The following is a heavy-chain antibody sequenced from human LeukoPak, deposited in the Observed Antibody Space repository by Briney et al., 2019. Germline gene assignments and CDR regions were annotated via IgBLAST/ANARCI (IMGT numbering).Heavy chain of an antibody. CDR3: ARGNAI. CDR2: ISYTGST. J-gene: IGHJ4*02. V-gene: IGHV4-59*01. Sequence: PSETLSLTCTVSGGSINSYYWSWIRQPPGKGLEWIGYISYTGSTNYNPSLKSRVTISLDTSKNQFSLNLNSVTAADTALYYCARGNAIWGQGTLVTVSS. CDR1: GGSINSYY.